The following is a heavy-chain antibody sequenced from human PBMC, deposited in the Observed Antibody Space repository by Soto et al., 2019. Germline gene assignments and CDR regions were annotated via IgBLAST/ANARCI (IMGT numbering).Heavy chain of an antibody. D-gene: IGHD2-15*01. V-gene: IGHV3-21*01. Sequence: EVHLVESGGGLVKPGGSLRLSCPASGFTFSSYTMNWVRQAPGKGLEWVSSISSSSNYIYYADSVKGRFTISRDNAKNSPYLQINSLRAEDSAVYYCPRLVVAASPFDYWGQGTLVTVSS. J-gene: IGHJ4*02. CDR3: PRLVVAASPFDY. CDR2: ISSSSNYI. CDR1: GFTFSSYT.